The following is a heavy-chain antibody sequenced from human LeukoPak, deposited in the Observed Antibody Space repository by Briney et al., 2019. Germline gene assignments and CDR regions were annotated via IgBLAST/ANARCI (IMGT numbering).Heavy chain of an antibody. V-gene: IGHV4-34*01. Sequence: PSETLSLTCAVYGGSFSGYYWSWIRQPPGKGLEWIGEINHSGNINYNPSLKSRVTISVDTSKNQFSLKLSSVTAADTAVYYCARGRSSGGSYYGSDYWGQGDLFTVSS. CDR1: GGSFSGYY. J-gene: IGHJ4*02. D-gene: IGHD1-26*01. CDR3: ARGRSSGGSYYGSDY. CDR2: INHSGNI.